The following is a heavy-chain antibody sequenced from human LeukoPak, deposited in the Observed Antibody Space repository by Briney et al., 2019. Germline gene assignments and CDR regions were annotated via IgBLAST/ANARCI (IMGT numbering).Heavy chain of an antibody. V-gene: IGHV4-59*01. CDR1: GGSISSYY. CDR3: ARGGDYLFDY. D-gene: IGHD4-17*01. CDR2: IYYSGNT. Sequence: SETLSLTCTVSGGSISSYYWSWIRQPPGKGLECIGYIYYSGNTNYNPSLKSRVTISVGTSKNQFSLKLSSVTAADTAVYYCARGGDYLFDYWGQGTLVTVSS. J-gene: IGHJ4*02.